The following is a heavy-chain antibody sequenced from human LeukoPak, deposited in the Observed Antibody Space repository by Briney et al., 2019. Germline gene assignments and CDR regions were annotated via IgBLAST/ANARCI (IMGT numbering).Heavy chain of an antibody. Sequence: PGGSLRLSCAASGFTFSSYSMNWVRQAPGKGLEWVSYISSSSSTIYYADSVKVRFTISRDNAKNSLYLQMNSLRAEDTAVYYCAREAGGVSEYFQHWGQGTLVTVSS. CDR1: GFTFSSYS. CDR3: AREAGGVSEYFQH. V-gene: IGHV3-48*01. D-gene: IGHD6-25*01. CDR2: ISSSSSTI. J-gene: IGHJ1*01.